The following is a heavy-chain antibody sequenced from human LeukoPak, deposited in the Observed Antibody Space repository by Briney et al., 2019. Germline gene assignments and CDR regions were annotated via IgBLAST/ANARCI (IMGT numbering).Heavy chain of an antibody. J-gene: IGHJ3*02. CDR2: ISGSGGST. V-gene: IGHV3-23*01. Sequence: PGGSLRLSCAASGFTFSSYAMSWVRQAPGKGLEWVSAISGSGGSTYYADSVKGRFTISRDNSKNTLYLQMNSLRAEDTAVYYCAKDLGAYNWRNDAFDIWGQGTMVTVSS. CDR3: AKDLGAYNWRNDAFDI. D-gene: IGHD1-20*01. CDR1: GFTFSSYA.